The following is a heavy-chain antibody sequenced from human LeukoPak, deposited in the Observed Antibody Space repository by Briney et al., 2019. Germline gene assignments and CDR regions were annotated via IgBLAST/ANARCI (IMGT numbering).Heavy chain of an antibody. CDR2: IKQDGSEK. CDR1: GFTFSSYA. CDR3: ARDHIIVVVTATHFDY. J-gene: IGHJ4*02. D-gene: IGHD2-21*02. Sequence: GGSLRLSCAASGFTFSSYAMSWVRQAPGKGLEWVANIKQDGSEKYYVDSVKGRFTISRDNAKNSLYLQMNSLRAEDTAVYYCARDHIIVVVTATHFDYWGQGTLVTVSS. V-gene: IGHV3-7*04.